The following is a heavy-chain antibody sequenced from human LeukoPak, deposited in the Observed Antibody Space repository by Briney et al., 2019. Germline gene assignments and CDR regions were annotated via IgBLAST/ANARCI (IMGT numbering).Heavy chain of an antibody. Sequence: ASVMVSCKASGYTYTNHGITWVRQAPGQGLEWMGWISAYNRDTRYAQNFLGRVTLITESSTNTAYMELRSLRSDDTAVYYCARDPSNTRGWSPYFDYWGQGTLVTVSA. CDR2: ISAYNRDT. CDR1: GYTYTNHG. J-gene: IGHJ4*02. V-gene: IGHV1-18*04. CDR3: ARDPSNTRGWSPYFDY. D-gene: IGHD6-19*01.